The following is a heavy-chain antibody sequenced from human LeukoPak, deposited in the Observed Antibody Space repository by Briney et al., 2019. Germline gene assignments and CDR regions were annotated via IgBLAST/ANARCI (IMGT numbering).Heavy chain of an antibody. CDR3: AAAGTYYYDSSGYRDY. J-gene: IGHJ4*02. CDR2: IIPIFGTA. CDR1: GGTFSSYA. V-gene: IGHV1-69*05. D-gene: IGHD3-22*01. Sequence: SVKVSCKASGGTFSSYAISWVRQAPGQGLEWMGRIIPIFGTANYAQKFQGRVTITTDESTSTAYMELSSLRSEDTALYYCAAAGTYYYDSSGYRDYWGQGTLVTVSS.